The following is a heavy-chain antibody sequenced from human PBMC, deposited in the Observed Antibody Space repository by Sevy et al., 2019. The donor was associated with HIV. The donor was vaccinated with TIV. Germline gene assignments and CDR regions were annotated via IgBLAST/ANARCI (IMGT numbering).Heavy chain of an antibody. Sequence: GGSLRLSCAASGFTFSNYGMHWVRQAPGKGLEWVAVTWYDGSNKYYADSVKGRFTISRANSKSTLYLQMNSLRAEDTAVYYCARDRLSPTDYYYYYGMDVWGPGTTVTVSS. J-gene: IGHJ6*02. CDR2: TWYDGSNK. V-gene: IGHV3-33*01. CDR1: GFTFSNYG. CDR3: ARDRLSPTDYYYYYGMDV.